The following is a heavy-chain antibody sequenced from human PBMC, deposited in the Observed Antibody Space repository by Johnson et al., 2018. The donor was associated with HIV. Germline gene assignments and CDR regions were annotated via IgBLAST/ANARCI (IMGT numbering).Heavy chain of an antibody. J-gene: IGHJ3*02. Sequence: VQLVESGGGVVQPGGSLRLSCAASGFTFSSYGMHWVRQAPGKGLEWVSYISSDGTTIYDADSVKGRFTISRDNAKNSLYLQMNSLRAEDTALYYCAREIRVCSGGTCYSDAFDIWGQGTLVTASS. V-gene: IGHV3-48*04. D-gene: IGHD2-15*01. CDR1: GFTFSSYG. CDR2: ISSDGTTI. CDR3: AREIRVCSGGTCYSDAFDI.